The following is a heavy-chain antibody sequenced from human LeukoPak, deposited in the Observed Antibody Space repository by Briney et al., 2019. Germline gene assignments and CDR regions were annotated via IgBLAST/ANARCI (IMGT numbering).Heavy chain of an antibody. D-gene: IGHD3-3*01. CDR1: GFTFSSYE. Sequence: GGSLRLSCAASGFTFSSYEMNWVRQAPGKGLEWVSYISSIGSTIYYADSVKGRFTISRDNAKNSLYLQMHSLRAEDTAVYYCARGSGTIFGVVIIRRMDVWGQGTTVTVPS. CDR2: ISSIGSTI. CDR3: ARGSGTIFGVVIIRRMDV. J-gene: IGHJ6*02. V-gene: IGHV3-48*03.